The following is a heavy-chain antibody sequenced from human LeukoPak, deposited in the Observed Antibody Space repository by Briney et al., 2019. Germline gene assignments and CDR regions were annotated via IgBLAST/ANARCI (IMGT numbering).Heavy chain of an antibody. V-gene: IGHV3-33*01. Sequence: GGSLRLSCAASGFTFGNSWVHWVRQAPGKGLEWVAVIWYDGTDKYYADSVKGRFTISRDNSKRTLYLQMNSLRVEDTAIYYCARDEGVLLVPSYYFDYWGQGTLVTVSS. CDR3: ARDEGVLLVPSYYFDY. J-gene: IGHJ4*02. D-gene: IGHD3-10*01. CDR1: GFTFGNSW. CDR2: IWYDGTDK.